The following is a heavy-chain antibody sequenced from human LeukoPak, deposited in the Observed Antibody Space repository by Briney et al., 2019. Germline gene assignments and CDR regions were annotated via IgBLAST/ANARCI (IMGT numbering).Heavy chain of an antibody. D-gene: IGHD2-21*01. CDR3: ARRGLVVVPL. J-gene: IGHJ4*02. V-gene: IGHV4-34*01. CDR1: GGSFSGYY. CDR2: IYYGGTT. Sequence: PSETLSLTCAVYGGSFSGYYWSWIRQPPGKGLEWVGSIYYGGTTHYDPSLKSRVTVSVDTSKNQFSLSLTSVTAADTAVYYCARRGLVVVPLWGQGTLVTVSS.